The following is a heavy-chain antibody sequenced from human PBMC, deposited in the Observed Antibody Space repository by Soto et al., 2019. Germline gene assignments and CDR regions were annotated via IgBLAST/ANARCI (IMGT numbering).Heavy chain of an antibody. Sequence: GGSLRLSCVASRFSFNSYAMNWVRQAPGQGLEWVSAISGSGDTTYYSDSVKGRFTISRDNSKDTLYLQMNSLRVEDTALYYCAKSDSSGWPSFDYWGQGTLVTVSS. CDR3: AKSDSSGWPSFDY. CDR2: ISGSGDTT. D-gene: IGHD6-19*01. J-gene: IGHJ4*02. V-gene: IGHV3-23*01. CDR1: RFSFNSYA.